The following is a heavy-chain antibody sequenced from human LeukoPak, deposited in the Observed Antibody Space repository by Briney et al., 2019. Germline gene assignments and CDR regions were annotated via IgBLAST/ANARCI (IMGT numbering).Heavy chain of an antibody. CDR2: IWIEGSTQ. CDR3: ARLATIMVAFDY. Sequence: GGSLRLSCAAPGFTFSSYGMHWVRQAPGKGLERVAVIWIEGSTQYSADSVKARLPISRDNSRNTLNMQMNSLRAEVTAVYYCARLATIMVAFDYWGQGTLVTVSS. J-gene: IGHJ4*02. D-gene: IGHD2-8*01. CDR1: GFTFSSYG. V-gene: IGHV3-33*01.